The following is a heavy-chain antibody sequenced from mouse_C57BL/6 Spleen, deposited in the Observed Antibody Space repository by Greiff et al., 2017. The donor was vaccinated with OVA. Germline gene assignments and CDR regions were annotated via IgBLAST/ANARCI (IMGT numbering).Heavy chain of an antibody. V-gene: IGHV14-3*01. Sequence: VHVKQSVAELVRPGASVKLSCTASGFNIKNTYMHWVKQRPEQGLEWIGRIDPANGNTKYAPKFQGKATITADTSSNTAYLQLSSLTSEDTAIYYCARSASSYLYYFDYWGQGTTLTVSS. CDR1: GFNIKNTY. D-gene: IGHD1-1*01. CDR2: IDPANGNT. J-gene: IGHJ2*01. CDR3: ARSASSYLYYFDY.